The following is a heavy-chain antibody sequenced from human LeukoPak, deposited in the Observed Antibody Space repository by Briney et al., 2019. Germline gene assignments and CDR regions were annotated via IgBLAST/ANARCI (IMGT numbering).Heavy chain of an antibody. CDR3: ATPFSSSYEMF. CDR2: IKQDGSER. CDR1: GFTFSSSW. J-gene: IGHJ4*02. D-gene: IGHD6-13*01. V-gene: IGHV3-7*01. Sequence: GGSLRLSCAASGFTFSSSWMSWVRQAPGKGLEWVANIKQDGSERNYVGSVKGRFTISRDNAKGSLYLQMNSLRAEDTAVYYCATPFSSSYEMFWGQGTLVTVSS.